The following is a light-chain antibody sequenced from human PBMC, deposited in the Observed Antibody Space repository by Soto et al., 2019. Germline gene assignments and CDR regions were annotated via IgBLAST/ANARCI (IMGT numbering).Light chain of an antibody. J-gene: IGKJ4*01. V-gene: IGKV1-39*01. Sequence: DIQMTQSPSSLSASVGDRVTITCRASQSISSYLNWYQQKLGKAPKLLIYAASSLQSGVPSRFSGSGSGTDFTRTISSLQPEDFATYYCQQSYSTPLTFGGGTKVEIK. CDR3: QQSYSTPLT. CDR2: AAS. CDR1: QSISSY.